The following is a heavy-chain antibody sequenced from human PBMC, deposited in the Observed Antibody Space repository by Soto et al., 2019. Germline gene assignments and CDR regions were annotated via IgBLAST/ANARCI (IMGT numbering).Heavy chain of an antibody. CDR2: IWYDGSNK. Sequence: QVQLVESGGGVVQPGRSLRLSCAASGFTFSSYGMHWVRQAPGKGLEWVAVIWYDGSNKYYADSVKGRFTISRDNSKNTRYLQMNSLRAEDTAVYYCARERGDYSNSYFDYWGQGTLVTVSS. V-gene: IGHV3-33*01. CDR3: ARERGDYSNSYFDY. D-gene: IGHD4-4*01. CDR1: GFTFSSYG. J-gene: IGHJ4*02.